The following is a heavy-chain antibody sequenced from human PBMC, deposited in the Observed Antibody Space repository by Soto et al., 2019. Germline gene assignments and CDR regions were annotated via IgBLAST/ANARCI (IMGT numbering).Heavy chain of an antibody. CDR1: GLTFSSYW. V-gene: IGHV3-7*01. Sequence: GGSLRLSCAASGLTFSSYWMSWVRQAPGKGLEWVAYMNQDGSEIYYVDSVKGRFTTSRDNAKNSLYLQMISLRAEDTAVYFCARGHYGLEVWGQGTTVTVSS. CDR3: ARGHYGLEV. J-gene: IGHJ6*02. CDR2: MNQDGSEI.